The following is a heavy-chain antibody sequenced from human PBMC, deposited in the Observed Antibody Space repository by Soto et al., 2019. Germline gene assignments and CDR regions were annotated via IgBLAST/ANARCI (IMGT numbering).Heavy chain of an antibody. V-gene: IGHV4-30-2*01. D-gene: IGHD2-8*02. CDR1: GVSISSGGYS. CDR2: IYHSGST. CDR3: ARDKITGLFDY. Sequence: SETLSLTCAVSGVSISSGGYSLRWIRQPPGKGLEWIGYIYHSGSTYYNPSLKSRVTISVNRSKNQFSLKLSSVTAADTAVYYCARDKITGLFDYWGQGTLVTVSS. J-gene: IGHJ4*02.